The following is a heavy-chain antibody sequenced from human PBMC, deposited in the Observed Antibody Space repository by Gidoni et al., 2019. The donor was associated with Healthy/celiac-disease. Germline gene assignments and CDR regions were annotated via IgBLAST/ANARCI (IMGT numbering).Heavy chain of an antibody. CDR2: INHSGST. J-gene: IGHJ4*02. Sequence: QVQLQQWGAGLLKPSETLSLTCAVSGGSLSGYYWSWIRQPPGKGLEGIGEINHSGSTNYNPSLKRRVTISVDTSKNQFSLKLSSVTAADTAVYYCARGPLGDEDYWGQGTLVTVSS. V-gene: IGHV4-34*01. D-gene: IGHD2-21*01. CDR3: ARGPLGDEDY. CDR1: GGSLSGYY.